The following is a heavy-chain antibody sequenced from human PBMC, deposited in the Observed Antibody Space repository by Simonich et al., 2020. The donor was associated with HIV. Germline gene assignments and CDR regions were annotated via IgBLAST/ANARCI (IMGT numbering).Heavy chain of an antibody. CDR3: ARAAGLRLGELSLYPSVHFDY. Sequence: GASVKVSCKASGYTFTDYNIHWVRQAPGQGLEWMGRVNPNRGGTDYPQKFQGRVTMTRDTSITTAYMELSRLRSDDTAFYYCARAAGLRLGELSLYPSVHFDYWGQGTLVTVSS. J-gene: IGHJ4*02. CDR2: VNPNRGGT. CDR1: GYTFTDYN. D-gene: IGHD3-16*02. V-gene: IGHV1-2*06.